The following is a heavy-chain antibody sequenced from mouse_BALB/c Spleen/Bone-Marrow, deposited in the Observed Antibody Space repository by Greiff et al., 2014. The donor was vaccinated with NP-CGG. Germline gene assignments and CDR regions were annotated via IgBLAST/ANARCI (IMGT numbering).Heavy chain of an antibody. V-gene: IGHV1S127*01. J-gene: IGHJ1*01. CDR2: IDPSDSYT. CDR1: GYTFTSYW. CDR3: TRGDYDWFFDV. Sequence: VQLQQSGAELVKPGASVKMSRKASGYTFTSYWMHWVKQRPGQGLEWIGVIDPSDSYTSYNQKFKGKATLTVDTSSSTAYMQLSSLTSEDSAVYYCTRGDYDWFFDVWGAGTTVTVSS. D-gene: IGHD2-4*01.